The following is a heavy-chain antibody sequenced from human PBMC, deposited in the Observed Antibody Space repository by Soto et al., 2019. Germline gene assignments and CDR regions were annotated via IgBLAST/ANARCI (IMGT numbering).Heavy chain of an antibody. CDR1: GFTFSSYW. CDR3: ARDWLGYSNYHTPMDV. D-gene: IGHD4-4*01. CDR2: IKQDGSEK. V-gene: IGHV3-7*01. Sequence: EVQLVESGGGLVQPGGSLRLSCAASGFTFSSYWMSWVRQAPGKGLEWVANIKQDGSEKYYVDSVKGRFTISRDNAKNSLYLQMNSLRAEDTAVYYCARDWLGYSNYHTPMDVWGQGTTVTVSS. J-gene: IGHJ6*02.